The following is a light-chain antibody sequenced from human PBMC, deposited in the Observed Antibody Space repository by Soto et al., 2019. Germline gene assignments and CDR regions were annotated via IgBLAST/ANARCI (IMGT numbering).Light chain of an antibody. CDR1: QTISGW. V-gene: IGKV1-5*03. J-gene: IGKJ1*01. CDR2: EAS. Sequence: DIQMTQSPSTLSAYVGERVTITCRASQTISGWLAWYQQKPGKAPKLLIYEASRLQSGVPSRFSGSGSGTEFILTISSLEPDDFATYYCHHYNNYLRTFGQGTKVEIK. CDR3: HHYNNYLRT.